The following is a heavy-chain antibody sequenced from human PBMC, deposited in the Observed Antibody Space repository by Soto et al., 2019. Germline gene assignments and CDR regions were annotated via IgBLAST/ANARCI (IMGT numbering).Heavy chain of an antibody. Sequence: SVKVSCKXSGGTFSTYAIRWVRQAPGQGPEWMGGIIPIFGTANYAQKFQGRVTITTDESTSTAYMELSSLRSEDTAVYYCARDNQADDFWSGYYDSNYYYYGMDVWGQGTTVTVA. J-gene: IGHJ6*02. CDR1: GGTFSTYA. D-gene: IGHD3-3*01. V-gene: IGHV1-69*05. CDR3: ARDNQADDFWSGYYDSNYYYYGMDV. CDR2: IIPIFGTA.